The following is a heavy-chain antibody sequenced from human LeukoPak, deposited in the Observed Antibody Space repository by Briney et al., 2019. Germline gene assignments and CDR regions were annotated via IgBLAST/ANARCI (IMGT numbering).Heavy chain of an antibody. CDR3: ARRNRITMVRGAPFHI. J-gene: IGHJ3*02. V-gene: IGHV4-34*01. CDR1: GGSFCGYY. D-gene: IGHD3-10*01. Sequence: SETLSLTCAVYGGSFCGYYLSWIRQPPGKGLEWIGEINHSGSTNYNPSLKRRVTISVDTSKNQFSLKLSSVTAADTAVYYCARRNRITMVRGAPFHIWGQGTMVTVSS. CDR2: INHSGST.